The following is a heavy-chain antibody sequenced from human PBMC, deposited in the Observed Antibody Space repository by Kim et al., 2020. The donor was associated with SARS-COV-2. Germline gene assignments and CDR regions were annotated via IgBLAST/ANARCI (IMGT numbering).Heavy chain of an antibody. CDR2: IYYSGST. D-gene: IGHD3-22*01. J-gene: IGHJ4*02. Sequence: SETLSLTCTVSGGSISSYYWSWIRQPPGKGLEWIGYIYYSGSTNYNPSLKSRVTISVDTSKNQFSLKLSSVTAADTAVYYCASTAGGDYYDSSGFFDYWGQGTLVTVSS. V-gene: IGHV4-59*13. CDR1: GGSISSYY. CDR3: ASTAGGDYYDSSGFFDY.